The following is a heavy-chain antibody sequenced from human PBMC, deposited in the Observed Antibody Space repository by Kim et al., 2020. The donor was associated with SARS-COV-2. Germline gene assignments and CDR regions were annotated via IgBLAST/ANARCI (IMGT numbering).Heavy chain of an antibody. CDR2: IYPGDSDT. V-gene: IGHV5-51*01. D-gene: IGHD3-3*01. J-gene: IGHJ4*02. CDR3: ARHGTGVTIFGVVNEFDY. CDR1: GYSFTSYW. Sequence: GESLKISCKGSGYSFTSYWIGWVRQMPGKGLEWMGIIYPGDSDTRYSPSFQGQVTISADKSISTAYLQWSSLKASDTAMYYCARHGTGVTIFGVVNEFDYWGQGTLVTVSS.